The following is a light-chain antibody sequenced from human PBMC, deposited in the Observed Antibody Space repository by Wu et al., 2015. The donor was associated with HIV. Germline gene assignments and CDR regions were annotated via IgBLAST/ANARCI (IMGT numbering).Light chain of an antibody. CDR1: QSIGRN. V-gene: IGKV3-15*01. J-gene: IGKJ3*01. CDR2: GAS. Sequence: EIVMTQSPATLSVSPGERATLSCRASQSIGRNLAWYQQKPGQAPRLLIYGASIRATGIPATFIGSGSGTDFTLTITGLEPEDFAVYYCQQFSYSPGSFGPGTKVDIK. CDR3: QQFSYSPGS.